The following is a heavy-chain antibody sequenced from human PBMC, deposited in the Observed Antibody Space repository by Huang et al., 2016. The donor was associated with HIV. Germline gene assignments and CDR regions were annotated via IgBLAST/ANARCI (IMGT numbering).Heavy chain of an antibody. D-gene: IGHD7-27*01. CDR1: GFTFSSYW. CDR2: MNGDGRST. Sequence: EVQLVESGGGLVQPGGSLRLSCAASGFTFSSYWVHWVRQAPGKGLVGGSRMNGDGRSTNYADSVKGRFTISRENAKNTLYVQVNSLRAEDTAVYYCARGTRLTGLWYFDLWGRGTLSLSPQ. CDR3: ARGTRLTGLWYFDL. J-gene: IGHJ2*01. V-gene: IGHV3-74*01.